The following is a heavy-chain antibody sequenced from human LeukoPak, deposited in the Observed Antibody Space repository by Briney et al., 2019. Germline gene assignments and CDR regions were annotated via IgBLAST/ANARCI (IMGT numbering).Heavy chain of an antibody. V-gene: IGHV3-23*01. CDR1: GFTFISYA. D-gene: IGHD6-6*01. Sequence: PGGSLRLSCAASGFTFISYAMTWVRQAPGKRLEWVSTISGSGGSGSSTYYADSVKGRVTISRDNSNNTLYLQMNSLRAEDTAVYYCAKSRSSIAAALNYWGQGTLVTVSS. CDR2: ISGSGGSGSST. CDR3: AKSRSSIAAALNY. J-gene: IGHJ4*02.